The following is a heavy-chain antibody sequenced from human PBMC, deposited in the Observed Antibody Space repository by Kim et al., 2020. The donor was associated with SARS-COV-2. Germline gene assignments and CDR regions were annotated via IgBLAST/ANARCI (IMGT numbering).Heavy chain of an antibody. D-gene: IGHD6-13*01. CDR2: INHSGST. CDR1: GGSFSGYY. J-gene: IGHJ6*02. Sequence: SETLSLTCAVYGGSFSGYYWSWIRQPPGKGLEWIGEINHSGSTNYNPSLKSRVTISVDTSKNQFSLKLSSVTAADTAVYYCAIGFPSSSFYYYYYYGMDVWGQGTTVTVSS. CDR3: AIGFPSSSFYYYYYYGMDV. V-gene: IGHV4-34*01.